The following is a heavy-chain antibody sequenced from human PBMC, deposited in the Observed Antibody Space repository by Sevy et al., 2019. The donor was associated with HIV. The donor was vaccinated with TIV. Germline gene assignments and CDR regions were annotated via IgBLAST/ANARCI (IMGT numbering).Heavy chain of an antibody. CDR1: GYSFTSHW. J-gene: IGHJ4*02. V-gene: IGHV5-51*01. Sequence: GESLKISCKGHGYSFTSHWIGWVRQMPGKGPDWMGIIFPGDSETRYSPSCQGKVTISADKSISTAVLQWSSLKASDTAIYYCARSRTEYFDSSGYYINWGQGTLVTVSS. D-gene: IGHD3-22*01. CDR2: IFPGDSET. CDR3: ARSRTEYFDSSGYYIN.